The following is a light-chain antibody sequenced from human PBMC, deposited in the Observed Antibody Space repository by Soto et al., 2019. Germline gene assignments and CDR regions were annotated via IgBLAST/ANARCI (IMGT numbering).Light chain of an antibody. Sequence: DIVLTQSPGTLSSSPGGRATLSCRASQSVTDNYLAWYQQKPGQAPRLLIYGASSGATGIPDRFSGSGSGTDFTLTISRLEPEDFAMYYCHQYGRSPRGTFGQGTKVDIK. CDR3: HQYGRSPRGT. V-gene: IGKV3-20*01. J-gene: IGKJ1*01. CDR1: QSVTDNY. CDR2: GAS.